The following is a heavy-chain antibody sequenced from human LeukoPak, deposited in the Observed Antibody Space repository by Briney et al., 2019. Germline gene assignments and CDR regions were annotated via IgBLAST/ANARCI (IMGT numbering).Heavy chain of an antibody. Sequence: GGSLRLSCAASGFTVSSNYMSWVRQAPGKGLEWVSVISSGGSTYYADSVKGRFTISRDNSKNTLYLQMNSLRAEDTAVYYCARAPYSSGWYPLYYFDYWGQGTLVTVSS. J-gene: IGHJ4*02. D-gene: IGHD6-19*01. V-gene: IGHV3-53*01. CDR3: ARAPYSSGWYPLYYFDY. CDR2: ISSGGST. CDR1: GFTVSSNY.